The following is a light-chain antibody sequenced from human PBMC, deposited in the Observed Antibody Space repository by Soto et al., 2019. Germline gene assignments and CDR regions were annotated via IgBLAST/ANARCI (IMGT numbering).Light chain of an antibody. CDR1: SSDFGNYNF. CDR2: EVT. J-gene: IGLJ2*01. V-gene: IGLV2-14*01. CDR3: SSYTSNNTLI. Sequence: QSVLTQPASVSGSPGQSITISCTGTSSDFGNYNFVSWYQHHPGKAPKLMIFEVTNRPSGVSNRFSGSKSGNTASLAISGLQAEDEADYYCSSYTSNNTLIFGGGTKVTVL.